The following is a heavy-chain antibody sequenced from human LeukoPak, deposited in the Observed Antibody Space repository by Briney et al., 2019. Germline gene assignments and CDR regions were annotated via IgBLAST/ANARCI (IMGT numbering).Heavy chain of an antibody. V-gene: IGHV3-23*01. CDR3: AKDGTTMIVVVYYFDY. CDR2: ISGSGGST. J-gene: IGHJ4*02. D-gene: IGHD3-22*01. CDR1: GFTFGSYA. Sequence: GGSLRLSCAASGFTFGSYAMSWVRQAPGKGLEWVSAISGSGGSTHYADSVKGRFTISRDNSKNTLYLQMNSLRAEDTAVYYCAKDGTTMIVVVYYFDYWGQGTLVTVSS.